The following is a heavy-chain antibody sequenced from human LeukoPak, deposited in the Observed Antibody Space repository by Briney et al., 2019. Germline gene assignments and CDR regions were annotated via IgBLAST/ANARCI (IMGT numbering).Heavy chain of an antibody. CDR2: IYYSGSF. J-gene: IGHJ4*02. Sequence: SETLSLTCTVSSGSINNTSHHWGWIRQPPARGLEWIGSIYYSGSFYYNPSLNSRVTISVDTSKNQFSLKLNSMTAADTAVYYCARGALAIGGSDYFGYWGQGTLVTVSS. CDR3: ARGALAIGGSDYFGY. V-gene: IGHV4-39*01. D-gene: IGHD5-12*01. CDR1: SGSINNTSHH.